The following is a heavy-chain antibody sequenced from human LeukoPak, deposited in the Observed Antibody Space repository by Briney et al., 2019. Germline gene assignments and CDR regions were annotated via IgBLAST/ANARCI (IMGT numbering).Heavy chain of an antibody. D-gene: IGHD3-3*01. Sequence: GGSLRLSCAASGFTFSSYWMCWVRQAPGKGLEWVANIKQDGSEKYYVDSVKGRFTISRDNAKNSLYLQMNSLRAEDTAVYYCASGGYDFWSGYPFPYYFDYWGQGTLVTVSS. CDR2: IKQDGSEK. CDR1: GFTFSSYW. J-gene: IGHJ4*02. V-gene: IGHV3-7*01. CDR3: ASGGYDFWSGYPFPYYFDY.